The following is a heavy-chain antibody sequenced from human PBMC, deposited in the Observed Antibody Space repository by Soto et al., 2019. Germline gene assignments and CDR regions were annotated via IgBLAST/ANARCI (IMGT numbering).Heavy chain of an antibody. D-gene: IGHD3-22*01. CDR3: ARTYYYDSSGSPGAFDI. CDR1: GGSISSGGYS. Sequence: PSETLSLTCAVSGGSISSGGYSWSWIRQPPGKGLEWIGYIYHSGSTYYNPSLKSRVTISVDRSKNQFSLKLSSVTAADTAVYYCARTYYYDSSGSPGAFDIWGQGTMVTVSS. J-gene: IGHJ3*02. V-gene: IGHV4-30-2*01. CDR2: IYHSGST.